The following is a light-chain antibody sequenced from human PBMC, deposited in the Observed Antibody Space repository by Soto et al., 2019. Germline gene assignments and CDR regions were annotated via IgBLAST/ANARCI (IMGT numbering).Light chain of an antibody. Sequence: DIQMTQSPSAMSASVGVTVTITCRASQDISNYLAWFQQKPGKVPERLIYAASTLQSGAPSRFSGSGSGTEFTLTISSLQPEDFATYYCLQYNSYPWTFGQGTKVEI. V-gene: IGKV1-17*03. CDR3: LQYNSYPWT. CDR2: AAS. J-gene: IGKJ1*01. CDR1: QDISNY.